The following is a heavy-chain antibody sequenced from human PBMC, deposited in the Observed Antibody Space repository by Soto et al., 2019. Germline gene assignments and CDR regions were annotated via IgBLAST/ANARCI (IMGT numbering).Heavy chain of an antibody. CDR3: AKGGRKWLVTSDFNY. CDR1: GFTFSDYA. D-gene: IGHD6-19*01. Sequence: VQLVESGGGVVQPGRSLRLSCAASGFTFSDYAMHWVRQAPGKGLEWVAVVSHDGRNTHYADSVKGRFTISRDSSKNTLSVEMTSLRADDTAVYYCAKGGRKWLVTSDFNYWGQGALVTVAS. V-gene: IGHV3-30*18. J-gene: IGHJ4*02. CDR2: VSHDGRNT.